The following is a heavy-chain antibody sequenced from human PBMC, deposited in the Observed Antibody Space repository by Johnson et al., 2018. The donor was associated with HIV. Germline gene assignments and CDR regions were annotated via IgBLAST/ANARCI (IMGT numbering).Heavy chain of an antibody. J-gene: IGHJ3*02. D-gene: IGHD1-1*01. Sequence: QVQLVESGGGVVQPGRSLRLSCAVSGFTFSSYAMHWVRQAPGKGLEWVTVISYDGSNKYYADSVKGRFTISRDNSKNTLFLQMNSLRADDTAMYYCATSTASDALDIWGQGTMVTVSS. CDR2: ISYDGSNK. V-gene: IGHV3-30*04. CDR3: ATSTASDALDI. CDR1: GFTFSSYA.